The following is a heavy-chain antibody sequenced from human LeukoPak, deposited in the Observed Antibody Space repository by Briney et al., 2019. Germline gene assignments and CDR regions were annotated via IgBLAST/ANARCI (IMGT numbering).Heavy chain of an antibody. V-gene: IGHV1-2*02. CDR1: GYTLTGYY. D-gene: IGHD3-16*02. J-gene: IGHJ4*02. CDR2: ISPNSGGA. CDR3: ARVYYLWESYRYLFDY. Sequence: ASVRVSCKASGYTLTGYYIHWVRQAPGQGLEWMGWISPNSGGANYAQKFRGRVTMTRDTSITTAYMELSSLKSDDTALYYCARVYYLWESYRYLFDYWGQGSLVTVSS.